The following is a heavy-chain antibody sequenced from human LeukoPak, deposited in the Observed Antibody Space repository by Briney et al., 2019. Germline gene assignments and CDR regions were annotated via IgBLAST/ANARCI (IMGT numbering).Heavy chain of an antibody. CDR2: IWYDGSNK. V-gene: IGHV3-33*06. D-gene: IGHD3-3*01. Sequence: PGGSLRLSCAASGFTFSSHGMHWVRQAPGKGLEGVAVIWYDGSNKDYADSVKGRFTISRDNSKNQLYLQMNSLRAEDTAVYYCAKDITIFGVVYDYWGQGALVTVSS. J-gene: IGHJ4*02. CDR3: AKDITIFGVVYDY. CDR1: GFTFSSHG.